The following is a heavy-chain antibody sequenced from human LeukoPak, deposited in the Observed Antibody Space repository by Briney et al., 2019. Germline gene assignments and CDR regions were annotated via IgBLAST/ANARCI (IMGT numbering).Heavy chain of an antibody. CDR1: GYTFTSYY. CDR2: INPSGGST. D-gene: IGHD6-19*01. V-gene: IGHV1-46*01. CDR3: ARVGSSGWYGGRLLFDY. J-gene: IGHJ4*02. Sequence: ASVKVSCKASGYTFTSYYMHWVRQAPGQGLEWMGIINPSGGSTSYAQKFQGRATMTRDMSTSTVYMELSSLRSEDTAVYYCARVGSSGWYGGRLLFDYWGQGTLVTVSS.